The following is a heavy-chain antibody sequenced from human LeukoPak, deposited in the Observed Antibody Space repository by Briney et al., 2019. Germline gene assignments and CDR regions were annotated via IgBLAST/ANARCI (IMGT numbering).Heavy chain of an antibody. V-gene: IGHV4-59*01. CDR2: IYYSGST. CDR3: ARGYLDFWSGYYGWFDP. CDR1: GGSISSYY. Sequence: PSETLSLTCTVSGGSISSYYWSWIRQPPGKGLEWIGYIYYSGSTNYNPSLKSRVTISVDTPKNQFSLKLSSVTAADTAVYYCARGYLDFWSGYYGWFDPWGQGTLVTVSS. J-gene: IGHJ5*02. D-gene: IGHD3-3*01.